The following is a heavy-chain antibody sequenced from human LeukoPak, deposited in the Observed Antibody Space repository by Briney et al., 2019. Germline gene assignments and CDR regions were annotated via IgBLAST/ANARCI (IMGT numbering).Heavy chain of an antibody. D-gene: IGHD4-11*01. J-gene: IGHJ6*03. CDR3: ARESAYRRYDYYHYMDV. CDR1: GFSVSEKY. Sequence: GGSLRLSCAASGFSVSEKYMSWVRQAPGKGLEWVSITYSDLNTFYADSVKGRFTISRDNSKNTLYLQMNSLRVEDTAVYYCARESAYRRYDYYHYMDVWGEGTTVTVS. CDR2: TYSDLNT. V-gene: IGHV3-66*02.